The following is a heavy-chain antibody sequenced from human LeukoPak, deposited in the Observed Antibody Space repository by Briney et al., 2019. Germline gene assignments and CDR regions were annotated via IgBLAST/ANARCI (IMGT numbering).Heavy chain of an antibody. Sequence: SETLSLTCAVYGGSFSGYYWSWIRQPPGKGLEWIGEINHSGSTNYNPSLKSRVTISVDTSKNQFSLKLSSVTAADTAVYYCAREYGDYDFWSGLNRLDAFDIWGQGTMVTVSS. V-gene: IGHV4-34*01. CDR3: AREYGDYDFWSGLNRLDAFDI. D-gene: IGHD3-3*01. CDR1: GGSFSGYY. CDR2: INHSGST. J-gene: IGHJ3*02.